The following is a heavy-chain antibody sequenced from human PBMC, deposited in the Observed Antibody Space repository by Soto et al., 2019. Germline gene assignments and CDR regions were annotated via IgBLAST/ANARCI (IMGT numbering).Heavy chain of an antibody. CDR3: ATVGGVGYGDAFDI. J-gene: IGHJ3*02. Sequence: ASVKVSCKVSGYTLTELSMHWVRQAPGKGLEWMGGFDPEDGETIYAQKFQGRVTMTEDTSTDTAYMELSSLRSEDTAVYYCATVGGVGYGDAFDIWGQGTMVTVSS. CDR1: GYTLTELS. D-gene: IGHD3-16*01. V-gene: IGHV1-24*01. CDR2: FDPEDGET.